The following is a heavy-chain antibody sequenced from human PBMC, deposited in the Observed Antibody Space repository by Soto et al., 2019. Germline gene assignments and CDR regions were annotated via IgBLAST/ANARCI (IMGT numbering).Heavy chain of an antibody. Sequence: ASVKVSCKASGYTFTSYGISWVRQAPGQGLEWMGWISAYNGNTNYAQKLQGRVTMTKDTSTDTAYMELSSLRSEDTAVYYCATDIDRVWAFDIWGQGTMVTVSS. CDR3: ATDIDRVWAFDI. D-gene: IGHD6-13*01. V-gene: IGHV1-18*01. CDR2: ISAYNGNT. CDR1: GYTFTSYG. J-gene: IGHJ3*02.